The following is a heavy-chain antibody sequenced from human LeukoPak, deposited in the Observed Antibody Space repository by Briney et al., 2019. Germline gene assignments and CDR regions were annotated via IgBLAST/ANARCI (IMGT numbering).Heavy chain of an antibody. CDR3: ARDTGDSYGPGY. D-gene: IGHD5-18*01. CDR1: GYTFTGYY. CDR2: INPNSGGT. V-gene: IGHV1-2*02. J-gene: IGHJ4*02. Sequence: ASVKVSCKASGYTFTGYYMHWVRQAPGQGLEWMGWINPNSGGTNYAQKLQGRVTMTTDTSTSTAYMELRSLRSDDTAVYYCARDTGDSYGPGYWGQGTLVTVSS.